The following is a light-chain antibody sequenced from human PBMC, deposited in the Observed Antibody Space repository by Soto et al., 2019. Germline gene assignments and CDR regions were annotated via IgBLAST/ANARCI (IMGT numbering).Light chain of an antibody. CDR1: QSVGSS. V-gene: IGKV3-15*01. CDR3: QQYSNWPPIT. CDR2: GAS. Sequence: EIVMTQSPATVSVSPGERATLSCRASQSVGSSLAWYQQKPGQAPRLLIYGASTRASGIPARFSGSGSGTEFNLTISSLQSEDFAVYYCQQYSNWPPITFGQGTRLEIK. J-gene: IGKJ5*01.